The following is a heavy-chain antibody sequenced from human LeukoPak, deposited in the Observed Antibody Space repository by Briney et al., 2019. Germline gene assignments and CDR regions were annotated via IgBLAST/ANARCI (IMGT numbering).Heavy chain of an antibody. J-gene: IGHJ4*02. Sequence: ASVKVSCKASGYTFTSYYMHWMRQAPGQGLEWMGIINPSGGSTSYAQKFQGRVAMPRDTSMGTVYMELSSLRSEDTAVYYCARARYDRGRWVSGNDYWGQGTLVTVSS. CDR2: INPSGGST. CDR3: ARARYDRGRWVSGNDY. V-gene: IGHV1-46*01. D-gene: IGHD3-22*01. CDR1: GYTFTSYY.